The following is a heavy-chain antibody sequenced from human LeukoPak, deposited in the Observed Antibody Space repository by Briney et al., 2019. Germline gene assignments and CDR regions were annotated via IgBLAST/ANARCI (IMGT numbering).Heavy chain of an antibody. D-gene: IGHD6-13*01. V-gene: IGHV4-30-4*01. CDR3: ARGRPGIAAAGSGNYFDY. CDR2: IYYSGST. J-gene: IGHJ4*02. Sequence: PSETLSLTCTVSGGSISSGDYYWSWIRQPPGKGLEWIGYIYYSGSTYYNPSLKSRVTISVDTSKNQFSLKLSSVTAADTAVYYCARGRPGIAAAGSGNYFDYWGQGTLVTVSS. CDR1: GGSISSGDYY.